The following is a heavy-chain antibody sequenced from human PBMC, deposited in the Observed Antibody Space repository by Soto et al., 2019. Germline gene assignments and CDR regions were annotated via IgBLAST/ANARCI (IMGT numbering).Heavy chain of an antibody. CDR2: IIPIFGTA. Sequence: SVKVSCKASGGTFSSYAISWVRQAPGQGLEWMGGIIPIFGTANYAQKFQGRVTITADKSTSTAYMELSSLRSEDTAVYYCARTRDYDSSGYYVEWGQGTLVTVSS. CDR3: ARTRDYDSSGYYVE. D-gene: IGHD3-22*01. J-gene: IGHJ4*02. CDR1: GGTFSSYA. V-gene: IGHV1-69*06.